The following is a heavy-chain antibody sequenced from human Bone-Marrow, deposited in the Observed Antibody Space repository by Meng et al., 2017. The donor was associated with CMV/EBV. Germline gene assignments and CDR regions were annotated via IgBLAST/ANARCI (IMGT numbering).Heavy chain of an antibody. D-gene: IGHD3-22*01. CDR2: INHSGST. CDR1: GGSFSGYY. Sequence: GSLRLSCAVYGGSFSGYYWSWIRQPPGKGLEWIGEINHSGSTNYNPSLKSRVTISVDTSKNQFSLKLSSVTAADTAVYYCARVGYYDSSGNYTDWGPGKLVNVSS. V-gene: IGHV4-34*01. J-gene: IGHJ4*02. CDR3: ARVGYYDSSGNYTD.